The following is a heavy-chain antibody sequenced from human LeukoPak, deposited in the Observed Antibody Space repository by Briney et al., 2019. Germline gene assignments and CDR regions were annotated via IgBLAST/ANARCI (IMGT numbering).Heavy chain of an antibody. D-gene: IGHD2-2*01. V-gene: IGHV4-4*07. J-gene: IGHJ6*03. CDR2: FYTSGST. Sequence: SETLSLTCTVSGDSISSYYWSWIRQPAGKGLEWIGRFYTSGSTNYNPSLKSRVTMSVDTSKNQFSLNLSSVTAADTAVYYCARESAAIEGPYYYYYYMDVWGKGTTVTVSS. CDR3: ARESAAIEGPYYYYYYMDV. CDR1: GDSISSYY.